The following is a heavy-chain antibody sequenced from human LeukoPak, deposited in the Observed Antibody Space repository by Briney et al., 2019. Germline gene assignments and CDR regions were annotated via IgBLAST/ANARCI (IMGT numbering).Heavy chain of an antibody. CDR1: GFTFSSYS. V-gene: IGHV3-23*01. CDR2: LSGGGSAT. CDR3: AGGAGVYYYGMDV. J-gene: IGHJ6*02. Sequence: GGSLRLSCAASGFTFSSYSMNWVRQAPGRGLEWVSALSGGGSATYYADSVKGRFTTSRDNSTNTLFLQMNSLRVDDTAVYYCAGGAGVYYYGMDVWGQGTSVTVSS.